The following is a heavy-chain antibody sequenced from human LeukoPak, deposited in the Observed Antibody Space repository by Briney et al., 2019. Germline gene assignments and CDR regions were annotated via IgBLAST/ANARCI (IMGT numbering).Heavy chain of an antibody. J-gene: IGHJ6*02. CDR3: ARDDYNPADV. Sequence: NASETLSLTCIVSGVSVTSGRYYWNWIRQPPGKGLEWIGYIFYSGTTSYNPSHKSRVTISVDTSKNQFSLKLSSVTAADTAVYYCARDDYNPADVWGQGTTVTVSS. CDR2: IFYSGTT. CDR1: GVSVTSGRYY. D-gene: IGHD4-11*01. V-gene: IGHV4-61*01.